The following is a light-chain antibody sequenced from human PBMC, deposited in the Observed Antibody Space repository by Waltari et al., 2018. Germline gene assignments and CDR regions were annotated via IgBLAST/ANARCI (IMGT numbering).Light chain of an antibody. V-gene: IGLV2-11*01. CDR3: CSYAGSYTLYV. J-gene: IGLJ1*01. CDR2: AVS. CDR1: SSDVGGYDF. Sequence: QSALTQPRSVSGSPGQSVTISCTGPSSDVGGYDFVSLYQLHPGKAPKLMIYAVSNQPSGVPDRFSGAKSGNTASLTISGLQAEDETDYYCCSYAGSYTLYVFGTGTRVTVL.